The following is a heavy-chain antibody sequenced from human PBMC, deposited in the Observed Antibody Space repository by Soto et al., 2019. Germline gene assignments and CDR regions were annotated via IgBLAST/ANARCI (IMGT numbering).Heavy chain of an antibody. CDR1: GFTFSSYW. D-gene: IGHD6-13*01. CDR2: IKQDGSEK. Sequence: EVQLVESGGGLVQPGGSLRLSCAASGFTFSSYWMSWVSQAPVKGLEWVGNIKQDGSEKNYVDFMEGRFTISRDNAENSLYLQMNSPRAEDTAVYYCARIASAGRGWNVWGQGTTVVVSS. CDR3: ARIASAGRGWNV. V-gene: IGHV3-7*01. J-gene: IGHJ6*02.